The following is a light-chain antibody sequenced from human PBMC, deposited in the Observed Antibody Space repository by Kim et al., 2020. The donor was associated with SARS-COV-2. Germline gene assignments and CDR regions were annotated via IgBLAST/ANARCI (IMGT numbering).Light chain of an antibody. CDR3: SAWDSSLSAWV. CDR2: RNN. J-gene: IGLJ3*02. Sequence: HTANPPRPGNKQHGANQGAALLAPHQGQPSKPPSHRNNHRPSGISGRLSGSRSGNPAPLTITGLQPEDEADYYCSAWDSSLSAWVFGGGTQLTVL. CDR1: KQHGANQG. V-gene: IGLV10-54*01.